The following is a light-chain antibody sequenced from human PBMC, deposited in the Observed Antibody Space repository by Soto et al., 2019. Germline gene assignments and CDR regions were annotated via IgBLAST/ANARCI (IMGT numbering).Light chain of an antibody. V-gene: IGKV1-5*01. J-gene: IGKJ1*01. Sequence: DIQMTQSPSTLSASVGDRVTITCRASQSISIWLAWYQQKPGKDPKLLIYDASSLESGVPSRFSRSGSGTEFSLAFSRMKPDDFAAYYCKQYNSSTTRTFGKGTKVAIK. CDR1: QSISIW. CDR2: DAS. CDR3: KQYNSSTTRT.